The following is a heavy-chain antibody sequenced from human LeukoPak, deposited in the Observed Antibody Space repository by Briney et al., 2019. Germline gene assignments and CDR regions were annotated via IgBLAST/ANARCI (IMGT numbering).Heavy chain of an antibody. D-gene: IGHD5-12*01. CDR1: GYTFTGYD. V-gene: IGHV1-8*01. CDR3: ARGRYSGYGIDS. Sequence: ASVKVSCKASGYTFTGYDINWVRQATGQGLEWMGWMNPYSGNTAYAQKFQSRVTMTRNTSISTAYMELSSLTSEDTAVYYCARGRYSGYGIDSWGQGTLVSVSS. CDR2: MNPYSGNT. J-gene: IGHJ4*02.